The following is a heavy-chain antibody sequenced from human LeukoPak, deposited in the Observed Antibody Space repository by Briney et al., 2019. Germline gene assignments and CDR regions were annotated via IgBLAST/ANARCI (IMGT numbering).Heavy chain of an antibody. CDR3: ASSSYDLLTGLGLTHDF. Sequence: PSVTLSLTCAVYGGSFSDYFWSWIRQPPGKGLEWIGELHPSGRTNYKSSLKSRLTISVDTSKNQFSLSLSSVTAADTAVYFCASSSYDLLTGLGLTHDFWGQGTLVTVSS. CDR2: LHPSGRT. D-gene: IGHD3-9*01. V-gene: IGHV4-34*01. CDR1: GGSFSDYF. J-gene: IGHJ4*02.